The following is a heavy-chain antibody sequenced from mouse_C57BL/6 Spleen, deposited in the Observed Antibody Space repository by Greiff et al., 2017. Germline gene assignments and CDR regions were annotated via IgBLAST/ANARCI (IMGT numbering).Heavy chain of an antibody. V-gene: IGHV1-64*01. CDR3: ARGEPYWYFDV. CDR1: GYTFTRYW. Sequence: QVQLQQSGAELVKPGASVKLSCKASGYTFTRYWMHWVKQRPGQGLEWIGMIHPNSGSTNYNEKFKSKATLTVDKSSSTAYMQLSSLTSEDSAVYYCARGEPYWYFDVWGTGTTVTVSS. CDR2: IHPNSGST. J-gene: IGHJ1*03.